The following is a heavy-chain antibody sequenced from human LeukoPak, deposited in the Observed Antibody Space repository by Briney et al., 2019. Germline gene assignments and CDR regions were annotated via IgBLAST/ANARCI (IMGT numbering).Heavy chain of an antibody. CDR2: IYYSGST. CDR1: GGSISSSSYY. Sequence: SETLSLTCTVSGGSISSSSYYWGWIRQPPGKGLEWIGSIYYSGSTYYNPSLKSRVTISVDTSKNQFSLKLSSVTAADTAVYYCARGDITSRFDYWGQGTLVTVSS. J-gene: IGHJ4*02. V-gene: IGHV4-39*07. CDR3: ARGDITSRFDY.